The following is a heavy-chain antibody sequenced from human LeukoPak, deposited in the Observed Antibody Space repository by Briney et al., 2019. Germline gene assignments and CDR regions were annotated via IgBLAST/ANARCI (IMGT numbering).Heavy chain of an antibody. CDR3: ARTPYYYDSSGTDAFDI. D-gene: IGHD3-22*01. CDR1: GFTFSSYA. CDR2: ISYDGSNK. V-gene: IGHV3-30*04. Sequence: GGSLRLSCAASGFTFSSYAMHWVRQAPGKGLEWVAVISYDGSNKYYADSVKGRFTISRDNSKNTLYLQMNSLRAEDTAVYYCARTPYYYDSSGTDAFDIWGQGTMVTVSS. J-gene: IGHJ3*02.